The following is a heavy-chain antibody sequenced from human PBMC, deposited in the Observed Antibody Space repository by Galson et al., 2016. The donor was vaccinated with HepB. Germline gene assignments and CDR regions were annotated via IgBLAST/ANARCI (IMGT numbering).Heavy chain of an antibody. CDR2: IIPVFTTP. V-gene: IGHV1-69*13. D-gene: IGHD2-21*01. J-gene: IGHJ6*03. CDR3: ARSNRELWPDYYYYMDV. CDR1: GGTFTSYA. Sequence: SVKVSCKASGGTFTSYAVSWVRQAPGQGLEWMGAIIPVFTTPKYAQNFQGRVTITADESTSTVYMDLSSLRSEDTAIYYCARSNRELWPDYYYYMDVWGNGTMVTVSS.